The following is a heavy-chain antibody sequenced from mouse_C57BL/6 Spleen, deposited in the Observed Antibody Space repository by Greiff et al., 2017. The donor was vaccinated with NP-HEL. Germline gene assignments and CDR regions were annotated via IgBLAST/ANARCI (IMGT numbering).Heavy chain of an antibody. V-gene: IGHV14-1*01. CDR1: GFNIKDYY. CDR2: IDPEDGDT. CDR3: TSTTVVATDYAMDY. J-gene: IGHJ4*01. D-gene: IGHD1-1*01. Sequence: EVQLQQSGAELVRPGASVKLSCTASGFNIKDYYMHWVKQRPEQGLEWIGRIDPEDGDTEYAPKFQGKATMTADTSSNTAYLQLSSLTSADTAVYYCTSTTVVATDYAMDYWGQGTSVTVAS.